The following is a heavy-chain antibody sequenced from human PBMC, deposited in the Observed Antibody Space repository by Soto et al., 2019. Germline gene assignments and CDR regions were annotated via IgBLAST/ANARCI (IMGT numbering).Heavy chain of an antibody. CDR1: GGTFSSYT. V-gene: IGHV1-69*02. Sequence: QVQLVQSGADVKKPGSSVKVSCKASGGTFSSYTISWVRQAPGQGLEWMGRIIPILGIANYAQKFQGRVTITADKSTSTAYMELSSLRSEDTAVYYCARGPPGRVLLAYWGQGTLVTVSS. D-gene: IGHD2-15*01. J-gene: IGHJ4*02. CDR2: IIPILGIA. CDR3: ARGPPGRVLLAY.